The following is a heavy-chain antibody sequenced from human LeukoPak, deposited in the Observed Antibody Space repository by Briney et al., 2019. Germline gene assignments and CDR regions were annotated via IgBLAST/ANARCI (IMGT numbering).Heavy chain of an antibody. D-gene: IGHD2-2*01. Sequence: ASVKVSCKASGYTFTSYNMHWVRQAPGQGLEWMGILSPSGGSTTYAQKFQGRVTMTRDTSASTVYMDLSSLTSDDTAVYFCSTEDKYCTTTTCADYWGQGTLVTVSS. CDR2: LSPSGGST. J-gene: IGHJ4*02. CDR3: STEDKYCTTTTCADY. CDR1: GYTFTSYN. V-gene: IGHV1-46*01.